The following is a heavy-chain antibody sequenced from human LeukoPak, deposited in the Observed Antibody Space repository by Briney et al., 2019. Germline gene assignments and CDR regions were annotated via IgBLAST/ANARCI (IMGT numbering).Heavy chain of an antibody. CDR1: GFTFSGYG. D-gene: IGHD5-24*01. CDR2: IGTAGDT. CDR3: ARDSLEDGMDV. J-gene: IGHJ6*02. V-gene: IGHV3-13*01. Sequence: GGSLRLSCAASGFTFSGYGMHWVRQATGKGLEWVSAIGTAGDTYYPGSVKGRFTISRENAKNSLYLQMNSLRAGDTAVYYCARDSLEDGMDVWGQGTTVTVSS.